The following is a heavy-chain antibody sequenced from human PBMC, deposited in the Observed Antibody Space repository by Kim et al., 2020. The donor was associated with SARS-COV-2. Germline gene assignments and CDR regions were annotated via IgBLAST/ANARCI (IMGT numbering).Heavy chain of an antibody. D-gene: IGHD5-12*01. V-gene: IGHV5-10-1*01. CDR2: IDPSDSYT. J-gene: IGHJ6*02. CDR1: GYSFTSYW. CDR3: ARHLKRGYSGYAPGDYGMDV. Sequence: GESLKISCKGSGYSFTSYWISWVRQMPGKGLEWMGRIDPSDSYTNYSPSFQGHVTISADKSISTAYLQWSSLKASDTAMYYCARHLKRGYSGYAPGDYGMDVWGQGTTVTVSS.